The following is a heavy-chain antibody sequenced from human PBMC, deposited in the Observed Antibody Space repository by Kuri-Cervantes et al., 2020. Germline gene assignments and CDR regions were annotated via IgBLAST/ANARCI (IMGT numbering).Heavy chain of an antibody. V-gene: IGHV3-7*01. CDR3: ARIVGQWLVWARRFDP. J-gene: IGHJ5*02. CDR1: GFTFSSYW. CDR2: IKQDGSEK. Sequence: GGSLRLSCAASGFTFSSYWMSWVRQAPGKGLEWVANIKQDGSEKYYVDSVKGQFTISRDNAKNSLYLQMNSLRAEDTAVYYCARIVGQWLVWARRFDPWGQGTQVTVSS. D-gene: IGHD6-19*01.